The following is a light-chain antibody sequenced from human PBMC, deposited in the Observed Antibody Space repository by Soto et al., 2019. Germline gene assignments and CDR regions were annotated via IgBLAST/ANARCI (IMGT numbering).Light chain of an antibody. CDR1: SSDVGGYDY. CDR2: EVS. V-gene: IGLV2-14*01. CDR3: SSYTSSSTLV. Sequence: QSALTQPASVSGSPGQSITISCTGTSSDVGGYDYVSWYQQHPGKAPKVIIYEVSNRPSGVSNRFSGSKSGNTASLTISGLQAEDEADYYCSSYTSSSTLVFGGGTKLTVL. J-gene: IGLJ2*01.